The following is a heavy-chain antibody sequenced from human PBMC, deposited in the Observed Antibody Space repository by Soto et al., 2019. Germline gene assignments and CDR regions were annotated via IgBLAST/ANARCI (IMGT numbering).Heavy chain of an antibody. J-gene: IGHJ6*02. V-gene: IGHV3-33*01. CDR1: GFTFSDHA. CDR3: ARAPAGDYTLYHYYTMDV. D-gene: IGHD4-17*01. Sequence: QVQLVASGGGVVQPGTSLRLSCEASGFTFSDHAMHWVRQAPGKGLEWVAVGWFDGGNKFYTDSVKGRFTISRDNSKNTLFLQMKSLRVVDTAVYYCARAPAGDYTLYHYYTMDVWGQGTPVTVSS. CDR2: GWFDGGNK.